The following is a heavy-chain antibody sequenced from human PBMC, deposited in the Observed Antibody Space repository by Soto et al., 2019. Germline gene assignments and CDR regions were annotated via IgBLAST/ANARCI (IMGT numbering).Heavy chain of an antibody. Sequence: QVQLEESGGGVVQPGRSLRLSCAASGFTFSRHTMQWVRQAPGKGLEWVASISYDGSNKYYADSVKGRFTISRDNSKNTQSVQMDSLRADDTAADYCARNRLRLGELSLLGYFDYWGQEPLVTVSS. CDR1: GFTFSRHT. D-gene: IGHD3-16*02. CDR3: ARNRLRLGELSLLGYFDY. V-gene: IGHV3-30*04. J-gene: IGHJ4*02. CDR2: ISYDGSNK.